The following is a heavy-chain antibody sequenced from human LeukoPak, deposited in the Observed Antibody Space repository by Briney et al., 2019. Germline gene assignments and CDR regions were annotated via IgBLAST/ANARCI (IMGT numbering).Heavy chain of an antibody. Sequence: PSEILSLTCTVSGGSINGYYWTWLRQPPGKGLEWIRYIPGSGSTNHNPSLKSRVSMSVGSSNTDFSLRLNSVNAADTAVYYCARVFRGAVTSNWFDPWGQGTLVTVSS. CDR3: ARVFRGAVTSNWFDP. D-gene: IGHD4-17*01. V-gene: IGHV4-59*01. CDR2: IPGSGST. CDR1: GGSINGYY. J-gene: IGHJ5*02.